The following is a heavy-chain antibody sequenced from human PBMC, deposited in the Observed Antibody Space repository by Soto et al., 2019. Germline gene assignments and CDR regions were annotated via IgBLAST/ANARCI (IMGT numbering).Heavy chain of an antibody. CDR3: ARYGGYSYGYDS. CDR1: GFTFTSYD. V-gene: IGHV1-46*01. CDR2: TKPSAGST. Sequence: GASVKVSCKTSGFTFTSYDMHWVRQAPGQGLEWMGITKPSAGSTTYAQKFQGRFTVTRDTSTTTVYMELSRLTSEDTGVYYCARYGGYSYGYDSWGQGTQVTVSS. J-gene: IGHJ4*02. D-gene: IGHD5-18*01.